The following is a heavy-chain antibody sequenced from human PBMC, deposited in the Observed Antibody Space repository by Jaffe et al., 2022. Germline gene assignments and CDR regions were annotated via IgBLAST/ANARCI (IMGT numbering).Heavy chain of an antibody. V-gene: IGHV1-69*05. CDR3: ARQPHDYGDYRSGNYYYYMDV. D-gene: IGHD4-17*01. Sequence: QVQLVQSGAEVKKPGSSVKVSCKASGGTFSSYAISWVRQAPGQGLEWMGGIIPIFGTANYAQKFQGRVTITTDESTSTAYMELSSLRSEDTAVYYCARQPHDYGDYRSGNYYYYMDVWGKGTTVTVSS. CDR1: GGTFSSYA. J-gene: IGHJ6*03. CDR2: IIPIFGTA.